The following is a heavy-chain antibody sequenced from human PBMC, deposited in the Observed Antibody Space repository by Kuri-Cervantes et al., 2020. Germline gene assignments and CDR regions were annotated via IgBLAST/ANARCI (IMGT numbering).Heavy chain of an antibody. J-gene: IGHJ4*02. CDR3: ARGETAARRYFDY. D-gene: IGHD6-6*01. CDR1: GASIRSHY. V-gene: IGHV4-4*07. Sequence: SETLSLTCTVSGASIRSHYWTWIRQPAGKGLEWIGRVFISGDTDYNSSLKSRLTISADRSQNQFSLTLSSVTAADTAVYFCARGETAARRYFDYWGQGILVTV. CDR2: VFISGDT.